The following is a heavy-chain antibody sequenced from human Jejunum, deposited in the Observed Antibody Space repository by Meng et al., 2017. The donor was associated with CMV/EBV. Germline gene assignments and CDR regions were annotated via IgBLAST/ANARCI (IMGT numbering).Heavy chain of an antibody. V-gene: IGHV5-51*01. Sequence: WIGWVRQMPGRGLAWLEIIHPWDSDTSYSPSFQGQVTISVDYSISTTYLQRASLEASDTAMYYCARGGTYDFWTTYFSFPFDYWGQGTPVTVSS. CDR1: W. CDR3: ARGGTYDFWTTYFSFPFDY. CDR2: IHPWDSDT. J-gene: IGHJ4*02. D-gene: IGHD3-3*01.